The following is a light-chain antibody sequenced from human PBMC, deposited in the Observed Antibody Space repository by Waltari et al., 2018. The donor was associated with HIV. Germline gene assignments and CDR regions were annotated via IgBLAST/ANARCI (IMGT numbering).Light chain of an antibody. V-gene: IGLV1-40*01. J-gene: IGLJ2*01. Sequence: QDVLTQQPSVSGAPGQGGNNSCPGNNSNRWAGHDVHWYQQLPGTAPKVVMYLNTIRPSGIPDRFSGSKSDTSASLSITGLQAEDEADYYCQSYDSSLSASVFGGGTKLTVL. CDR2: LNT. CDR3: QSYDSSLSASV. CDR1: NSNRWAGHD.